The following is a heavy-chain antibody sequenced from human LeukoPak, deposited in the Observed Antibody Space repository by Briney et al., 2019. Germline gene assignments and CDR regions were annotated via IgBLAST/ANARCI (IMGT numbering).Heavy chain of an antibody. D-gene: IGHD3-10*01. CDR2: IIPIFGTA. CDR3: ARDLPFDGSGTYFPFDI. Sequence: SVKVSCKASGGTFSSYAISWVRQAPGQGLDWMGGIIPIFGTANYAQKFQGRVTITADKSTSTAYMELSSLRSEDTAVYYCARDLPFDGSGTYFPFDIWGQGTMVTVSS. J-gene: IGHJ3*02. CDR1: GGTFSSYA. V-gene: IGHV1-69*06.